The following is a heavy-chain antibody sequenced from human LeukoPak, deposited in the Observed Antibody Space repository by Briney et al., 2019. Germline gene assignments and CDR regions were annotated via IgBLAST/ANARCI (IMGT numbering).Heavy chain of an antibody. CDR3: ATRPQIVVVIRDY. CDR1: GFVFSSYA. J-gene: IGHJ4*02. Sequence: GGSLRLSCAASGFVFSSYAMSWVRQAPGKGLEWVSGISGSDGSTCYADSVKGRFTISRDNSKNTLYLQMNSLRAEDTAVYYCATRPQIVVVIRDYWGQGTLVTVSS. D-gene: IGHD3-22*01. CDR2: ISGSDGST. V-gene: IGHV3-23*01.